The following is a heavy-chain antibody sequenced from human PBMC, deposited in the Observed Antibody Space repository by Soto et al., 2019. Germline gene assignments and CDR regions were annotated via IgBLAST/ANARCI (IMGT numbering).Heavy chain of an antibody. Sequence: EVQLVESGGGLIQPGGSLRLSCAASGFTFSSNDMNWVRQAPGKGLEWVSLIYSGGSTYYADSVKGRFTISRDNSKNTLYLQMSSLRAEDTAVYCCAARPLLRGAPWGQGTMVTVSS. CDR1: GFTFSSND. D-gene: IGHD3-22*01. J-gene: IGHJ3*01. CDR3: AARPLLRGAP. CDR2: IYSGGST. V-gene: IGHV3-53*01.